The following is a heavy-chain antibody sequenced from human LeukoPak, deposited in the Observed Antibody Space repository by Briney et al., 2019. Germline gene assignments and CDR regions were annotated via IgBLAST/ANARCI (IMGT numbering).Heavy chain of an antibody. D-gene: IGHD3-3*01. V-gene: IGHV3-21*04. CDR2: ISSSSSYI. J-gene: IGHJ4*02. Sequence: PGGSLRLSCAASGFTFSSYAMSWVRQAPGKGLEWVSSISSSSSYIYYVDSVKGRFTISRDNAKNSLYLQMNSLRAEDTALYYCARGGITIFGVVQFDYWGQGTLVTVSS. CDR1: GFTFSSYA. CDR3: ARGGITIFGVVQFDY.